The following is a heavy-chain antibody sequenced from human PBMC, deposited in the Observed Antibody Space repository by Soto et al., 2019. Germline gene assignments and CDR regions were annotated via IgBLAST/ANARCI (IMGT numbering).Heavy chain of an antibody. J-gene: IGHJ3*02. CDR2: IIPMFGTP. Sequence: QVQLEQSGAEVKKPGSSVKVSCKAFGGSVNSHAISWVRQAPGQGLEWMGGIIPMFGTPTYAQRFQAGVTISADKSTSTVYLDLSSLRSEDTAMYYCARSRNVAEFNDYGGNYHGFDIWGQGTMVTVSS. D-gene: IGHD4-17*01. CDR1: GGSVNSHA. CDR3: ARSRNVAEFNDYGGNYHGFDI. V-gene: IGHV1-69*06.